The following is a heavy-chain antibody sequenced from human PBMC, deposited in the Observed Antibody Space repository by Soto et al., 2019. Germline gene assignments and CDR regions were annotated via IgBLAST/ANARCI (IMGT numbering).Heavy chain of an antibody. J-gene: IGHJ4*02. CDR3: ARAVEYSYGSYYFDY. CDR2: ISSSSSYT. Sequence: GGSLRLSCAASGFTFSDYYMSWIRQAPGKGLEWVSYISSSSSYTNYADSVKGRFTISRDNAKNSLYLQMNSLRAEDTAVYYCARAVEYSYGSYYFDYWGQGTLVTVSS. D-gene: IGHD5-18*01. CDR1: GFTFSDYY. V-gene: IGHV3-11*06.